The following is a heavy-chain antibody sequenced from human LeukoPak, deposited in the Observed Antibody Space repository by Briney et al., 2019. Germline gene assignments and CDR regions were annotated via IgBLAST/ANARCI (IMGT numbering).Heavy chain of an antibody. V-gene: IGHV3-48*03. CDR2: ISSSGSTI. CDR3: ARDLPAQVPPRDYYYYMDV. Sequence: SGGSLRLSCAASGFTFSSYEMNWVRQAPGKGLEWVSYISSSGSTIYYADSVKGRFTISRDNAKNSLYLQMNSLRAEDTAVYYCARDLPAQVPPRDYYYYMDVWGKGTTVTVSS. J-gene: IGHJ6*03. CDR1: GFTFSSYE.